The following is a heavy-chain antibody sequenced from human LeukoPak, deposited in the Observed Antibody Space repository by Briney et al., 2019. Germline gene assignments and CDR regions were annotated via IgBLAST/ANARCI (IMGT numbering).Heavy chain of an antibody. CDR2: IRYDGSNK. V-gene: IGHV3-30*02. CDR1: GFTFSSYG. CDR3: AAGLTPPDY. J-gene: IGHJ4*02. D-gene: IGHD3/OR15-3a*01. Sequence: GGSLRLSCAASGFTFSSYGMHWVRQAPGKGLEWVAFIRYDGSNKYYADSVKGRFTISRDNSKNTLFLQMNSLTVEDTAVYYCAAGLTPPDYWGQGTLVTVSS.